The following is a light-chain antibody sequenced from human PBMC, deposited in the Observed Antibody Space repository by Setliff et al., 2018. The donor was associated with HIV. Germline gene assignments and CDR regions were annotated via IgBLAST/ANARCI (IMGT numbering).Light chain of an antibody. V-gene: IGLV2-11*01. Sequence: QSALTQPRSVSGSPGQSVTISCTGNSNDVGCYDYVSWYQQHPGKAPKLMIYGVAKRPSGVPDRFSGSKSGNTASLTISGLQPEDEADYYCCSYAGTYTFGVFGTGTKVTVL. CDR3: CSYAGTYTFGV. J-gene: IGLJ1*01. CDR1: SNDVGCYDY. CDR2: GVA.